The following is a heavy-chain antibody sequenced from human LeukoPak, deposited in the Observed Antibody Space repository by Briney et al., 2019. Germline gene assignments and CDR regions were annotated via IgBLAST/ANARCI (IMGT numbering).Heavy chain of an antibody. D-gene: IGHD6-13*01. CDR3: ARGSSWPQYYFDY. V-gene: IGHV4-59*08. CDR2: TYYSGST. CDR1: GGSISSYY. J-gene: IGHJ4*02. Sequence: PSETLSLTCTVSGGSISSYYWSWIRQPPGKGLEWIGYTYYSGSTNYNPSLKSRVTISVDTSKNQFSLKLSSVTAADTAVYYCARGSSWPQYYFDYWGQGTLVTVSS.